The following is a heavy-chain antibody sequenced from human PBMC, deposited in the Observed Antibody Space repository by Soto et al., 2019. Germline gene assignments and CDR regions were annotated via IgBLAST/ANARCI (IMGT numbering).Heavy chain of an antibody. Sequence: XSLRLSCAASSFTFSNAWMNWVRQAPGKGLEWIGXGLRHXFVGTNNSLTXXVTISVDXXKRQFSLRLNSVTPADTPVYYCVAGPDHAQSAYWGQETLVTVPS. CDR1: SFTFSNAW. CDR3: VAGPDHAQSAY. J-gene: IGHJ4*01. CDR2: GLRHXFV. V-gene: IGHV4-59*01.